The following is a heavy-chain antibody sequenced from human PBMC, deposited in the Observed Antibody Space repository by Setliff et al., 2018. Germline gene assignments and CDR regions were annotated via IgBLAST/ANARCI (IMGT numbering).Heavy chain of an antibody. CDR2: INHSGST. CDR1: GGSFSGYY. D-gene: IGHD5-12*01. CDR3: ARGRDGYNDFDY. J-gene: IGHJ4*02. Sequence: LSPTCAVYGGSFSGYYWSWIRQPPGKGLEWIGEINHSGSTNYNTSLKSRVTISVDTSKNQFSLKLSSVTAADTAVYYCARGRDGYNDFDYWGQGTLVTVSS. V-gene: IGHV4-34*01.